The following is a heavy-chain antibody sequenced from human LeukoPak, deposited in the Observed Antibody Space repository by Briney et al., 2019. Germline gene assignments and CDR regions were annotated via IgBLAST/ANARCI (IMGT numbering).Heavy chain of an antibody. D-gene: IGHD5-24*01. CDR2: ISAYNGNT. CDR3: ARRKDGYNDAFDI. J-gene: IGHJ3*02. CDR1: GYTFTIYG. Sequence: ASVKVSCKASGYTFTIYGISWVRQAPGQGLEWMGWISAYNGNTNYAQKLQGRVTMTTDTSTSTAYMELRRLRSDDTAVYYCARRKDGYNDAFDIWGQGTMVTVSS. V-gene: IGHV1-18*01.